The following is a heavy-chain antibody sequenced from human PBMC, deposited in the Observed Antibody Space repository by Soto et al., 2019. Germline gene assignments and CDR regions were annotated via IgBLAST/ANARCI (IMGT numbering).Heavy chain of an antibody. J-gene: IGHJ4*02. CDR2: IDGSGTTK. V-gene: IGHV3-48*03. CDR3: ARGGGRFNY. CDR1: GFTFNDFE. Sequence: EVQLLESGGGLVQPGGSLRLSCGVSGFTFNDFEMNWVRQAPGKGLEWLAYIDGSGTTKKYADSVRGRFTISRDNPNNSLFLQMTSLCAADTAIYYCARGGGRFNYWGQGTLVYVSS.